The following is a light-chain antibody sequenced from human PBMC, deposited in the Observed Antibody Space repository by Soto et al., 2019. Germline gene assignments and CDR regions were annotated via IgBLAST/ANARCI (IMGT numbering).Light chain of an antibody. CDR2: DVT. J-gene: IGLJ1*01. CDR3: CSCGGDYTIYV. CDR1: SSDVGGYNC. V-gene: IGLV2-11*01. Sequence: QSVLTQPRSVSGSPGQSVTISCTGTSSDVGGYNCVSWYQQHPGKAPKLMIYDVTKRPSGVPDRFSGSKSGDTASLTISGLQADDEADYYCCSCGGDYTIYVFGTGTKVTVL.